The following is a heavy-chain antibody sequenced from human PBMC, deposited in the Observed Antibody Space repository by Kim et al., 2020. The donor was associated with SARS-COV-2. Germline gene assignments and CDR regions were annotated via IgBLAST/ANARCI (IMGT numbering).Heavy chain of an antibody. Sequence: GGSLRLSCAASGFTFSSYAMHWVRQAPGKGLEWVAVISYDGSNKYYADSVKGRFTISRDNSKNTLYLQMNSLRAEDTAVYYCAREGDRYSSSWYREVDPCGQGTLVTVSS. V-gene: IGHV3-30-3*01. D-gene: IGHD6-13*01. CDR1: GFTFSSYA. CDR2: ISYDGSNK. J-gene: IGHJ5*02. CDR3: AREGDRYSSSWYREVDP.